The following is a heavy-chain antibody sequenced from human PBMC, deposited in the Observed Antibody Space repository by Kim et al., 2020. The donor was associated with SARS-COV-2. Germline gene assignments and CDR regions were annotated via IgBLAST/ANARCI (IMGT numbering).Heavy chain of an antibody. D-gene: IGHD6-25*01. V-gene: IGHV3-30*01. J-gene: IGHJ3*02. Sequence: YAGSVKGRFTISRDKSKITLYRQMNGLRAEDTAVYYCARDQTGGYNGAFDIWGQGTMVTVSS. CDR3: ARDQTGGYNGAFDI.